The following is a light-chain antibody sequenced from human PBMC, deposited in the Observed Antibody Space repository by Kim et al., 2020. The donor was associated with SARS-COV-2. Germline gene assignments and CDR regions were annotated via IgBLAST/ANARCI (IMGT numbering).Light chain of an antibody. CDR3: QKYGSGPRT. Sequence: DFQMTQSPSSLSASVGDRVTITCRASQDINNYLAWYQQKPGEVPKLLIYAASALQSGVPSRFSGSGSGTYFTLAISSLQPEDVGTYYCQKYGSGPRTFGQGTKVDIK. V-gene: IGKV1-27*01. CDR2: AAS. J-gene: IGKJ1*01. CDR1: QDINNY.